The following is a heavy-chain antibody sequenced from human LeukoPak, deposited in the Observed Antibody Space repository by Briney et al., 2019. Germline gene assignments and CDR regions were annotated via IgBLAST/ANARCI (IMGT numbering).Heavy chain of an antibody. CDR2: ISVSGGTI. D-gene: IGHD3-9*01. Sequence: GGSLRLSCAASGFNFSDYYMNWMRQAPGKGLECVSYISVSGGTISYADSVKGRFTISRDNGKNSLYLQMNSLRAEDTAVYYCARGRSLPLTPGWFDPWGQGTLVTVSS. J-gene: IGHJ5*02. CDR3: ARGRSLPLTPGWFDP. V-gene: IGHV3-11*01. CDR1: GFNFSDYY.